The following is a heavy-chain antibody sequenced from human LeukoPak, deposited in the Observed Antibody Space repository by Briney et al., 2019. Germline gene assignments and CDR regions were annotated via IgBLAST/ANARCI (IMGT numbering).Heavy chain of an antibody. J-gene: IGHJ1*01. CDR1: GFTFSNYW. Sequence: GGSLRLSCAASGFTFSNYWMFWVRQAPGKGLVWVSRINTDGSSTNYADSVKGRFTISRDNAKNSLYLQMNSLRAEDTALYYCAKDMSASGFGSFQHWGQGTLVTVSS. CDR2: INTDGSST. V-gene: IGHV3-74*01. CDR3: AKDMSASGFGSFQH. D-gene: IGHD5-12*01.